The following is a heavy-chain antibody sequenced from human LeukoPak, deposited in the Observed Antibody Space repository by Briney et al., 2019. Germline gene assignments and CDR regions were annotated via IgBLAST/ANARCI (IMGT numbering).Heavy chain of an antibody. CDR1: GDSISGSDYY. CDR3: ARVMVVAASFYYYYYYMDV. J-gene: IGHJ6*03. V-gene: IGHV4-39*07. CDR2: INLSGST. Sequence: PSETLSLTCSVPGDSISGSDYYWSWIRQPPGKGLEWIGKINLSGSTNYNPSLKSRVTISVDTSKNQFSLKLSSVTAADTAVYYCARVMVVAASFYYYYYYMDVWGKGTTVTVSS. D-gene: IGHD2-15*01.